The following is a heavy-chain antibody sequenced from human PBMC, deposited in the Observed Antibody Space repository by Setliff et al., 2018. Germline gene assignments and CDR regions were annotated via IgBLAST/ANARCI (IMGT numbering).Heavy chain of an antibody. J-gene: IGHJ4*02. D-gene: IGHD6-6*01. CDR2: IIPMFGTA. CDR3: ARGGIAARPGSWVYFDY. V-gene: IGHV1-69*05. CDR1: GGTFSSYA. Sequence: SVKVSCKASGGTFSSYALSWVRQAPGQGLEWMGGIIPMFGTANYAQKFQGRVTITRDESMTTAYMEVSSLRSEDTAMYYCARGGIAARPGSWVYFDYWGQGTLVTVSS.